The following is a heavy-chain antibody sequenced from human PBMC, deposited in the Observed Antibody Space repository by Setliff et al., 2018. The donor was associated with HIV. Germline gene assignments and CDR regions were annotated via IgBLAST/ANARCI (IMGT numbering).Heavy chain of an antibody. CDR3: ARSPRGYSYGPGDY. CDR2: ISAYNGNT. V-gene: IGHV1-18*01. D-gene: IGHD5-18*01. Sequence: GASVKVSCKASGYTFTSYGISWVRQAPGQGLEGMGWISAYNGNTNYAQKLQARVTMTTDTSTSTAYMELRSLRSDDTAVYYCARSPRGYSYGPGDYWGQGTLVTVSS. CDR1: GYTFTSYG. J-gene: IGHJ4*02.